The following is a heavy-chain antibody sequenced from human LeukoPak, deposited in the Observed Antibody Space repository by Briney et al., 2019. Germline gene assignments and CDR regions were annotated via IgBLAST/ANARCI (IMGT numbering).Heavy chain of an antibody. CDR1: GFSFSTTW. V-gene: IGHV3-74*01. CDR2: IYSDSSRT. CDR3: TKDAGYASDF. D-gene: IGHD2-15*01. J-gene: IGHJ4*02. Sequence: PGGSLRLSCAAYGFSFSTTWMHWVRQAPGKGLEWVALIYSDSSRTTYADSVKGRFTISRDNAKNTVYLQMSSLRVEDTAVYFCTKDAGYASDFWGQGILVPVSS.